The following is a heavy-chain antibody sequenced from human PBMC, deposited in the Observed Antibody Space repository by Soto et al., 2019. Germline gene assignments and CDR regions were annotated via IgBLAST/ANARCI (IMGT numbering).Heavy chain of an antibody. CDR2: INPNSGGT. V-gene: IGHV1-2*02. J-gene: IGHJ4*02. D-gene: IGHD6-19*01. CDR1: GYTFTGYY. Sequence: ASVKVSCQASGYTFTGYYMHWVRQAPGQGLEWMGWINPNSGGTNYAQKIQGRVTMTRDTSISTAYMELSRRRSVDTAVYYCARDAVAGSGDYWGQGTLVPVSS. CDR3: ARDAVAGSGDY.